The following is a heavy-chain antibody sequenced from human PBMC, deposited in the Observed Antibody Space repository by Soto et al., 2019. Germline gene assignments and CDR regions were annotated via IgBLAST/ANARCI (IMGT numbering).Heavy chain of an antibody. D-gene: IGHD3-10*01. CDR3: ARDPQTMVRGVSTDY. Sequence: PSETLSLTCTVSGGSVSSGDYYWSWIRQPPGKGLEWIGCIYYSGSTYYNPSLKSRVTISVDTSKNQFSLKLSSVTAADTAAYYCARDPQTMVRGVSTDYWGQGTLVTVSS. CDR2: IYYSGST. CDR1: GGSVSSGDYY. J-gene: IGHJ4*02. V-gene: IGHV4-30-4*01.